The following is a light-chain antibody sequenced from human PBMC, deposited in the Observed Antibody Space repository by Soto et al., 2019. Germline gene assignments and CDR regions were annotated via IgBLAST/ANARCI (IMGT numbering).Light chain of an antibody. CDR1: QDISSS. V-gene: IGKV1-13*02. Sequence: AIQLTQSPSSLSASVGDRVTITCRASQDISSSLAWYQQKAGKAPKLLIYGASILQSGVPSGFIGSGFGTDFTLTISSLRAEDFAFYFCQQTKSYPSTFGGGTRVEI. J-gene: IGKJ4*01. CDR2: GAS. CDR3: QQTKSYPST.